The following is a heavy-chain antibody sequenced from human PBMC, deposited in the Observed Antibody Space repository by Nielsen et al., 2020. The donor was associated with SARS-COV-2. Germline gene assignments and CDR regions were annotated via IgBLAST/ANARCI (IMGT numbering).Heavy chain of an antibody. Sequence: GGSLRLSCAASGFTFSSYGMHWVRQVPGKGLEWVADINPDGSEKFYVDSVKGRFTISRDNAKNSMSLQMNSLRAEDTAVYYCARPNYYGSGSYSDDAFDVWGQGTVVTVSS. D-gene: IGHD3-10*01. CDR1: GFTFSSYG. CDR3: ARPNYYGSGSYSDDAFDV. J-gene: IGHJ3*01. V-gene: IGHV3-7*03. CDR2: INPDGSEK.